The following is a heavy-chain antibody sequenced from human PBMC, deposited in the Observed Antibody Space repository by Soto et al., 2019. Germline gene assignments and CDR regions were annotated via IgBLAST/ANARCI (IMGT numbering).Heavy chain of an antibody. Sequence: GESLKISRKGSGYSFTSYLLNWVRQMPWKCLDWVVRSDPSESYTNYSPSFQGHVTISAGKPISTGYLQWRSLKASDTAMYYCSSRAAGTSGPYYYYGMAVGGQGTTVTVSS. D-gene: IGHD6-13*01. J-gene: IGHJ6*01. V-gene: IGHV5-10-1*01. CDR2: SDPSESYT. CDR1: GYSFTSYL. CDR3: SSRAAGTSGPYYYYGMAV.